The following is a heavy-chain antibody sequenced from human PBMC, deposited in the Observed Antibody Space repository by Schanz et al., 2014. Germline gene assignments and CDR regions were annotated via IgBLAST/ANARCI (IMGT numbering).Heavy chain of an antibody. V-gene: IGHV4-59*08. CDR2: IYYTGRT. J-gene: IGHJ5*02. CDR3: ARLEVPRVGAWFDP. D-gene: IGHD3-10*01. Sequence: QVQLQESGPGLVKPSETLSLTCTVSGGSISSYYWSWIRQPPGKGLEYIGYIYYTGRTHYNPSLKSRVTISVDPSKYKFSVKLTSVTAADTAVYYCARLEVPRVGAWFDPWGQGTLVTVSS. CDR1: GGSISSYY.